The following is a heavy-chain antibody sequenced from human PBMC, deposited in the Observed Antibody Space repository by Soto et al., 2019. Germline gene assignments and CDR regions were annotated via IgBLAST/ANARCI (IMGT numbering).Heavy chain of an antibody. D-gene: IGHD3-10*01. CDR2: ISYDGSNK. V-gene: IGHV3-30*03. Sequence: QVQLVESGGGVVQPGRSLRLSCAASGFTFSSYGMHWVRQAPGKGLEWVAVISYDGSNKYYADSVKGRFTISRDNSKNTLYLQMNRLRAEDTAVYYCATGLGFGYYYGMDVWGQGTTVTVSS. CDR3: ATGLGFGYYYGMDV. J-gene: IGHJ6*02. CDR1: GFTFSSYG.